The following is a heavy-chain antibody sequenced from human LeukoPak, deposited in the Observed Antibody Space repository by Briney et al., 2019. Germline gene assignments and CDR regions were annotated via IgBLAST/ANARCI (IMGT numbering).Heavy chain of an antibody. Sequence: GASVKVSCKASGYTFTSYYMHWVRQAPGQGLEWMGGFDPEDGETIYAQKFQGRVTMTEDTSTDTAYMELSSLRSEDTAVYYCATETISITGSKWAFDIWGQGTMVTVSS. CDR3: ATETISITGSKWAFDI. J-gene: IGHJ3*02. V-gene: IGHV1-24*01. D-gene: IGHD1-14*01. CDR1: GYTFTSYY. CDR2: FDPEDGET.